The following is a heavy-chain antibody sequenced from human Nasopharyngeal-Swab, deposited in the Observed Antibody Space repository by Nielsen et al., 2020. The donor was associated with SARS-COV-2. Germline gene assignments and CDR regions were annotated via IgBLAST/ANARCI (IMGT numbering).Heavy chain of an antibody. CDR1: GYTFTSYD. CDR2: MNPNSGNT. D-gene: IGHD6-19*01. V-gene: IGHV1-8*01. J-gene: IGHJ4*02. Sequence: ASVKVSCKASGYTFTSYDINWVRQATGQGLEWMGWMNPNSGNTGYAQKFQGRVTMTRSTSISTAYMELSSLRSEDTAVYYCARREKIVAGTYYWGQGTLVTVSS. CDR3: ARREKIVAGTYY.